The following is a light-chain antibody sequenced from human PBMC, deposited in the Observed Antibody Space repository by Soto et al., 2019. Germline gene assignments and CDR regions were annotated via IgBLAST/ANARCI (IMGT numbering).Light chain of an antibody. CDR1: QSLVHDDGNTY. CDR3: MAGTQFPLT. Sequence: DLVMTQTPLSSPVTLGQPASISCKSSQSLVHDDGNTYLSWLQQRPGQPPRLLIYEISNRFSGVPDRFSGSGAGTEFTLKISRVEAEDVGVYYCMAGTQFPLTVGPGTKVDIK. J-gene: IGKJ3*01. CDR2: EIS. V-gene: IGKV2-24*01.